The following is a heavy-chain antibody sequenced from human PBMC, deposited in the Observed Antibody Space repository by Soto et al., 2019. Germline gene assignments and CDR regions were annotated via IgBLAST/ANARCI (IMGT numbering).Heavy chain of an antibody. CDR1: GCSLTTTGLG. CDR2: VFWDDGE. V-gene: IGHV2-5*02. J-gene: IGHJ4*02. CDR3: TQIYGSGSWGWYFHS. D-gene: IGHD1-26*01. Sequence: QITLRESGPSLVKPTEPLTLTCTFSGCSLTTTGLGVGWVRQPPGKALEWLAVVFWDDGERYRPSLKTRVTITKDTSKNQVVLTMTNMDPVDTATYYCTQIYGSGSWGWYFHSWGQGSLVTVSS.